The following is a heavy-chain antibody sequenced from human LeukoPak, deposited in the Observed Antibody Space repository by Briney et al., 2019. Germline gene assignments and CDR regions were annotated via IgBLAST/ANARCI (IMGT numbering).Heavy chain of an antibody. J-gene: IGHJ4*02. CDR3: ATNLAYCGGDCYRPIDY. D-gene: IGHD2-21*01. Sequence: SVKVSCKASGGTFSSYAISWVRQAPGQGLEWMGGIIPIFGTANYAQKFQGRVTITADESTSTAYMELSSLRSEDTAVYCCATNLAYCGGDCYRPIDYWGQGTLVTVSS. V-gene: IGHV1-69*01. CDR1: GGTFSSYA. CDR2: IIPIFGTA.